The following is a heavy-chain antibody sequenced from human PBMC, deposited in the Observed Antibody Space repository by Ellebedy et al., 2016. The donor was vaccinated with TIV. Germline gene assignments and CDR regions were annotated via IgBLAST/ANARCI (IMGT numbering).Heavy chain of an antibody. V-gene: IGHV3-30-3*01. CDR2: MSFDGSNK. CDR3: ATQLWNSEF. D-gene: IGHD5-18*01. J-gene: IGHJ4*02. CDR1: GFTFSSYT. Sequence: GESLKISCAASGFTFSSYTIHWVRQAPGKGLEWVAVMSFDGSNKYYADSVKGRFTISRDNPKNTLYLQMNSLRVEDTAVYYCATQLWNSEFWGQGTLVIVSS.